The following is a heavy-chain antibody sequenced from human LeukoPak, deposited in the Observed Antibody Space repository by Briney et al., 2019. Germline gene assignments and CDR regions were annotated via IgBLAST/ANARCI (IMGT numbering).Heavy chain of an antibody. V-gene: IGHV3-7*03. CDR2: IKNDGSEA. CDR1: GFNFRDHW. J-gene: IGHJ4*02. CDR3: VKNDGWFHLAQ. D-gene: IGHD6-19*01. Sequence: GGSLRLSCAVSGFNFRDHWMDWVRQAPGKGLEWVGHIKNDGSEAYYLDSLKGRFSISRDNTNNALYLQMNSLRVEDTAVYYCVKNDGWFHLAQWGQGTLVTVSS.